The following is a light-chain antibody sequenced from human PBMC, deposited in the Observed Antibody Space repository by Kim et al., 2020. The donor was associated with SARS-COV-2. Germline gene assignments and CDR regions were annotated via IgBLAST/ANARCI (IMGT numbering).Light chain of an antibody. CDR1: KLGDKY. CDR3: QAWDKTWV. V-gene: IGLV3-1*01. CDR2: QDT. Sequence: SSELTPPPSVSVSPGQTVTITCSGDKLGDKYSSWYQQQPGQAPVLVIYQDTQRPSGVPERFSGSNSGNTATLTISGTQAVDEADYYCQAWDKTWVFGGGT. J-gene: IGLJ3*02.